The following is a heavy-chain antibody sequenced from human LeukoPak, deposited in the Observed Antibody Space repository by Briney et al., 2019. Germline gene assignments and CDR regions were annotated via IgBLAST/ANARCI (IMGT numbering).Heavy chain of an antibody. D-gene: IGHD5/OR15-5a*01. J-gene: IGHJ1*01. V-gene: IGHV3-9*01. CDR3: AREPSGNFGQLVSSAEYFQH. CDR1: GFTFDDYA. Sequence: GRSLRLSCAASGFTFDDYAMHWVRQAPGKGLEWVSGISWNSGSIGYADSVKGRFTISRDNAKNSLYLQMNSLTIEDTAVYYCAREPSGNFGQLVSSAEYFQHWGQGTRVTVSS. CDR2: ISWNSGSI.